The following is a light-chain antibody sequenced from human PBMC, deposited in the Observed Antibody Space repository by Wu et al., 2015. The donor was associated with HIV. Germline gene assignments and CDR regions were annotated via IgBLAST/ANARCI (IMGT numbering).Light chain of an antibody. V-gene: IGKV3-11*01. CDR2: GVS. CDR1: QGVGSF. Sequence: TLSCRASQGVGSFLAWYQQRPGQAPRLLMYGVSKRATGIPARFYGSGSGTDFILSISSLEAEDSAVYYCQQRSTWPVTFGQGTRLEIK. CDR3: QQRSTWPVT. J-gene: IGKJ5*01.